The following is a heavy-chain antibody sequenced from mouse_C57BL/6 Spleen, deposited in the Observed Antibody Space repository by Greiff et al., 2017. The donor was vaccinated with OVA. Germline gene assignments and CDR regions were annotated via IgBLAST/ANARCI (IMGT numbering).Heavy chain of an antibody. Sequence: EVQLQQSGAELVRPGASVKLSCTASGFNIKDDYMNWVEQRPEQGLEWIGWIDPENGDTEYASKFQGKATITADTSSNTAYLQLSILSSEDTALYYCTIYYSNAYWGQGTLVTVSA. J-gene: IGHJ3*01. D-gene: IGHD2-5*01. CDR3: TIYYSNAY. CDR2: IDPENGDT. CDR1: GFNIKDDY. V-gene: IGHV14-4*01.